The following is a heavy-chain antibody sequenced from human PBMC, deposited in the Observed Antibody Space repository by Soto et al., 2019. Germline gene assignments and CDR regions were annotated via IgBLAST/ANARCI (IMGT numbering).Heavy chain of an antibody. D-gene: IGHD6-6*01. V-gene: IGHV4-34*01. Sequence: SETLSLTCAVYGGSFSGYYWSWIRQPPGKGLEWIGEINHSGSTNYNPSLKSRVTISVDTSKNQFSLKLSSVTAADTAVYYCARDRSILSRFYYYYMDVWGKGTTVTVSS. CDR1: GGSFSGYY. J-gene: IGHJ6*03. CDR3: ARDRSILSRFYYYYMDV. CDR2: INHSGST.